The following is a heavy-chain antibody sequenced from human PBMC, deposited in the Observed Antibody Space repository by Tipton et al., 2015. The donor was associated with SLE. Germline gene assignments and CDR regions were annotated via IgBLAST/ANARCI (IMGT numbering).Heavy chain of an antibody. CDR2: IQFDGSND. V-gene: IGHV3-30*02. CDR3: VKESRYCPSTACYDIDY. J-gene: IGHJ4*02. Sequence: GSLRLSCAVSGFAFRTYGMHWVRQAPGKGLEWVAFIQFDGSNDHYADSVKGRFTISRDNSKNILYLQMKRMRVEDTALYYCVKESRYCPSTACYDIDYWGQGTLVTVSS. D-gene: IGHD2-2*01. CDR1: GFAFRTYG.